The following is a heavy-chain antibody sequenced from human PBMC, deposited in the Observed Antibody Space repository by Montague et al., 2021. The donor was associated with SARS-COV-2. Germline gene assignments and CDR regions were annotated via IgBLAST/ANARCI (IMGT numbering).Heavy chain of an antibody. CDR1: GGSISSYY. J-gene: IGHJ3*02. V-gene: IGHV4-59*01. D-gene: IGHD3-22*01. Sequence: SETLSLTCTVSGGSISSYYWSWIRQPPGQGLEWIGYIYYSGSTNYNPSLKSRVTISVDTSKNQFSLKLSSVTAADTAVYYCARDRGGYYYGSSGYYPDAFDIWGQGTMVTVSS. CDR3: ARDRGGYYYGSSGYYPDAFDI. CDR2: IYYSGST.